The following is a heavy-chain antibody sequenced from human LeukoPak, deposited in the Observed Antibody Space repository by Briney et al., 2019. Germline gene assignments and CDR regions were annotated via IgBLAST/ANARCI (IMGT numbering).Heavy chain of an antibody. V-gene: IGHV3-7*01. D-gene: IGHD3-10*01. CDR2: IKQDGSEK. CDR3: ARESGVTMVRGVIYSWFDP. CDR1: GFTFSSYG. Sequence: GGSLRLSCASSGFTFSSYGMHWVRQAPGKGLEWVANIKQDGSEKYYVDSVKGRFTISRDNAKNSLYLQMNSLRAEDTAVYYCARESGVTMVRGVIYSWFDPWGQGTLVTVSS. J-gene: IGHJ5*02.